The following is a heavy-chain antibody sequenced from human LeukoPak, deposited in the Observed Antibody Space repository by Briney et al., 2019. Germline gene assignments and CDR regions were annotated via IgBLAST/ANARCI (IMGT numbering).Heavy chain of an antibody. CDR2: MSYDGSNK. CDR3: ARDKTGYSSSWTFDY. CDR1: GFTFSSYA. Sequence: RPGGSLRLSCAASGFTFSSYAMHWVRQAPGKGLEWVAVMSYDGSNKYYADSVKGRFTISRDNSKNTLYLQMNSLRAEDTAVYYCARDKTGYSSSWTFDYWGQGTLVTVSS. D-gene: IGHD6-13*01. J-gene: IGHJ4*02. V-gene: IGHV3-30*04.